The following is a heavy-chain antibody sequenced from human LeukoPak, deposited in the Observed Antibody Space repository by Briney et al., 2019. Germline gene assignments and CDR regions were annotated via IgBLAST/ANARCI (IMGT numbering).Heavy chain of an antibody. D-gene: IGHD3-10*01. CDR2: INHSGST. V-gene: IGHV4-34*01. Sequence: PSETLSLTCAVYGGSFSGYYWSWIRQPPGKGLEWIGEINHSGSTNYNPSLKSRVTISVDTSKNQFSLKLSSVTAADTAVYYCARQTYYYGSGSYSNYYGMDVWGQGTTVTVSS. CDR3: ARQTYYYGSGSYSNYYGMDV. CDR1: GGSFSGYY. J-gene: IGHJ6*02.